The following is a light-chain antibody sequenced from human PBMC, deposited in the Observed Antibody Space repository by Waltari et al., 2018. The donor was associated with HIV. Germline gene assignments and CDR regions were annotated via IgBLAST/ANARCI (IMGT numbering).Light chain of an antibody. CDR3: VAWDDTLSGPV. J-gene: IGLJ2*01. CDR1: SSNIGSNY. CDR2: RNG. Sequence: QSLLTQSSSASGTPGQRVTISCSGSSSNIGSNYVYWYQQLPGTAPKLLIYRNGQRPSGVPDRFSASKSGTSASLDISGLRSEDETDYYCVAWDDTLSGPVFGGGTKLTVL. V-gene: IGLV1-47*01.